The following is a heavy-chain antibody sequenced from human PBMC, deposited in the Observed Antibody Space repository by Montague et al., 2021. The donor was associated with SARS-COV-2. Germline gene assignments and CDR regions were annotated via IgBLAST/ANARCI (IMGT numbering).Heavy chain of an antibody. CDR1: GGSITSYY. V-gene: IGHV4-59*01. D-gene: IGHD3-10*01. CDR3: ARGDGHYYGSGTYPYY. J-gene: IGHJ4*02. Sequence: SETLSLTCTVSGGSITSYYWSWIRQPPGKGLEYIGYIYYSGSTNYNPSLKSRVTMSVDTSKNQFSLKLSSVTAADTAVYYCARGDGHYYGSGTYPYYWGQGTLFTVSS. CDR2: IYYSGST.